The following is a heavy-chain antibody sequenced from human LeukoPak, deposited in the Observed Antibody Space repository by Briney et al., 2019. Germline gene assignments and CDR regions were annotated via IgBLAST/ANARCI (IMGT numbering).Heavy chain of an antibody. CDR3: ARVSSSWYQDWYFDL. D-gene: IGHD6-13*01. V-gene: IGHV4-4*07. J-gene: IGHJ2*01. CDR1: GGSISSYG. CDR2: TYTSGST. Sequence: SETLSLTCTVSGGSISSYGWSWIRQPAGKGLEWIGRTYTSGSTNYNPSLTSRVTMSVDMSKNQFSLKLSSMIAADTAVYYCARVSSSWYQDWYFDLWGRGTLVTVPS.